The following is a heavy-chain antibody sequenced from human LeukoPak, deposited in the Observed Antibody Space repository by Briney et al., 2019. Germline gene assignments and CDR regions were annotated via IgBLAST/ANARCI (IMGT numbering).Heavy chain of an antibody. V-gene: IGHV3-66*01. CDR2: IYSGGTT. CDR3: ARGGWLQSSWGDAFDI. J-gene: IGHJ3*02. D-gene: IGHD5-12*01. Sequence: GGSLRLSCAASGFTVSDNYMSWVRQAPGKGLEWVSIIYSGGTTYYADSVKGRFTISRDISKNTFYLQMNSLRVEDTAVYYCARGGWLQSSWGDAFDIWGQGTMVTVSS. CDR1: GFTVSDNY.